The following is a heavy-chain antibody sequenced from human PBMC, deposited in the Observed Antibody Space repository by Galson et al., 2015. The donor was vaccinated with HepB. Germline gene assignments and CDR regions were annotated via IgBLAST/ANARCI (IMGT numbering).Heavy chain of an antibody. CDR2: TWYRSKWYY. CDR1: GDSVSSTSAV. D-gene: IGHD1-26*01. J-gene: IGHJ4*02. Sequence: CAISGDSVSSTSAVWNWVRQSPSRGLEWLGRTWYRSKWYYEFAVSVESRITIDPDTSKNQFPLQLSSVTPEDTAVYYCARTQVGAAYFDYWGQRTLVTVSS. V-gene: IGHV6-1*01. CDR3: ARTQVGAAYFDY.